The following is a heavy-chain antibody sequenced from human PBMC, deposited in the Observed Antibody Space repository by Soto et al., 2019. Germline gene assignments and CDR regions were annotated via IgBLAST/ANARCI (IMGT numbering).Heavy chain of an antibody. CDR2: ISGSGGST. Sequence: EVQLLESGGGLVQPGGSLRLSCAASGFTFSSYAMSWVRQAPGKGLEWVSAISGSGGSTYYADSVKGRFTISRDNSKNTLYLQMNSLRAEDTAVYYCAKDHPYYYGSGSYYNPVCNWFDPWGQGTLVTVSS. V-gene: IGHV3-23*01. D-gene: IGHD3-10*01. J-gene: IGHJ5*02. CDR1: GFTFSSYA. CDR3: AKDHPYYYGSGSYYNPVCNWFDP.